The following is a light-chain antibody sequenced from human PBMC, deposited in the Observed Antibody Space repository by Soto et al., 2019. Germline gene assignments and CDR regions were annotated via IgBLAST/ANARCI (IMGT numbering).Light chain of an antibody. CDR3: QQYNNWPRT. V-gene: IGKV3D-15*01. J-gene: IGKJ1*01. CDR1: QSVSTN. Sequence: EIVMTQSPATLSVSPGERATLSCRASQSVSTNLAWYQQKRGQAPRLLIYGASTRATGIPARFSGSGSETEFTLTISSLQSEDFAVYYCQQYNNWPRTFGQGTKVDNK. CDR2: GAS.